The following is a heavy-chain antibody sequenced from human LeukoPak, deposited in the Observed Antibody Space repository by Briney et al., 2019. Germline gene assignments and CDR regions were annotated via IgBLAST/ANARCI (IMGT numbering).Heavy chain of an antibody. V-gene: IGHV4-59*01. Sequence: SETLSLTCTVSGGSISSYYWSWIRQPPGKGLEWIGYIHYTGSTNYNPSLKSRVTISVDTSKNQFSLKLSSVTAADTAVYYCARTRGYSGYDYEYWGQGTLVTVSS. CDR2: IHYTGST. J-gene: IGHJ4*02. CDR1: GGSISSYY. D-gene: IGHD5-12*01. CDR3: ARTRGYSGYDYEY.